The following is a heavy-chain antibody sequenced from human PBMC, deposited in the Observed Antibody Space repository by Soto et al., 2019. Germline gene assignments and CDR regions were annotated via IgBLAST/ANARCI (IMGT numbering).Heavy chain of an antibody. D-gene: IGHD6-6*01. CDR2: SKSKVDGGTT. V-gene: IGHV3-15*01. CDR1: GFTFTNAW. Sequence: EVQVVESGGDLVKPGGCLTLSCTASGFTFTNAWLSWVRQAPGKGLEWIGRSKSKVDGGTTEFAAPVRGRFTISRDASKNTRLLQMNSLKTEDTAMYYCTTDGGVGPRPNFDYWGQGTLVTVSA. J-gene: IGHJ4*02. CDR3: TTDGGVGPRPNFDY.